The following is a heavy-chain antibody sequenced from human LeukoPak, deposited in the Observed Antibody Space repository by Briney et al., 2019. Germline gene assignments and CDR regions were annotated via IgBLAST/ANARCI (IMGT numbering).Heavy chain of an antibody. V-gene: IGHV3-33*03. Sequence: GGSLRLSCAASGFTFSSYGMHWVRQAPGKGLEWVAVIWYDGSNKYYADSVKGRFTISRDNAKNTLYLQMNSLRAEDTAVYYCASPRITANSFDSWGQGTLVTVSS. CDR1: GFTFSSYG. CDR2: IWYDGSNK. J-gene: IGHJ4*02. D-gene: IGHD3-10*01. CDR3: ASPRITANSFDS.